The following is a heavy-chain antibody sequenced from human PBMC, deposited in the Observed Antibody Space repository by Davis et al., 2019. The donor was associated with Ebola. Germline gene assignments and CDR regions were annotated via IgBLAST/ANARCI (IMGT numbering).Heavy chain of an antibody. CDR3: ARGGQTITIFGMSPTCYFDY. CDR2: ISSSGSTI. J-gene: IGHJ4*02. V-gene: IGHV3-11*04. CDR1: GFTFSDYY. Sequence: GESLKISCAASGFTFSDYYMRWIRQAPGKGLEWVSYISSSGSTIYYADSVKGRFTISRDNAKNSLYLQMNSLRAEDTAVYYFARGGQTITIFGMSPTCYFDYWGQGNLVTLSS. D-gene: IGHD3-3*01.